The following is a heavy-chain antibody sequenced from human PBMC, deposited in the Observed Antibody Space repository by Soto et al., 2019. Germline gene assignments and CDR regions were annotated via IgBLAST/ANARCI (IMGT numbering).Heavy chain of an antibody. CDR3: ARGLDSSGWYYYFDY. V-gene: IGHV4-39*07. CDR2: IYYSGST. D-gene: IGHD6-19*01. J-gene: IGHJ4*02. CDR1: GGSISSSSYY. Sequence: SETLSLTCTVSGGSISSSSYYWGWIRQPPGKGLEWIGSIYYSGSTYYNPSLKSRVTISVDTSKNQFSLKLSSVTAADTAVYYCARGLDSSGWYYYFDYWGQGTLVTVS.